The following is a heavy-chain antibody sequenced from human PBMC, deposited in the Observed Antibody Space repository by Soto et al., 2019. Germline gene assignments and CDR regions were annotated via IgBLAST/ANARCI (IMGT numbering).Heavy chain of an antibody. D-gene: IGHD2-15*01. CDR1: GGSISSISYY. CDR2: IYYSGST. J-gene: IGHJ3*02. V-gene: IGHV4-39*01. Sequence: SETLSLTCTVSGGSISSISYYWGWIRQPPGKGLEWIGSIYYSGSTYYNPSLKSRVTISVDTSKNQFSLKLSSVTAADTAVYYCARHPGLGGYCSGGSCYRPGAFDIWGQGTMVTVSS. CDR3: ARHPGLGGYCSGGSCYRPGAFDI.